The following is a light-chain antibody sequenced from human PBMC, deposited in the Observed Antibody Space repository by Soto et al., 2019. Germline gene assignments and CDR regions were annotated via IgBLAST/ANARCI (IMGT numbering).Light chain of an antibody. Sequence: DIQLTQSPSFLSASVGERVTITCRASQGIAIYLAWYQQKPGKAPKLLIYAASTLYGGVPSRFSGSGSGTDFALTITSLQAEDFATYYCQQHRMYPSTFGGGTKVDIK. J-gene: IGKJ4*01. V-gene: IGKV1-9*01. CDR3: QQHRMYPST. CDR1: QGIAIY. CDR2: AAS.